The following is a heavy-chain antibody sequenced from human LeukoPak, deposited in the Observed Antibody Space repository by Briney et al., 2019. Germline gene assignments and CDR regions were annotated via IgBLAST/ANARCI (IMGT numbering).Heavy chain of an antibody. CDR3: ARLYYDFWSGPTRRDY. V-gene: IGHV3-48*04. Sequence: PGGSLRLSCAASGFTFSSYAMSWVRQAPGKGLEWVSYISSSGSTIYYADSVKGRFTISRDNAKNSLYLQMNSLRAEDTAVYYCARLYYDFWSGPTRRDYWGQGTLVTVSS. CDR2: ISSSGSTI. D-gene: IGHD3-3*01. CDR1: GFTFSSYA. J-gene: IGHJ4*02.